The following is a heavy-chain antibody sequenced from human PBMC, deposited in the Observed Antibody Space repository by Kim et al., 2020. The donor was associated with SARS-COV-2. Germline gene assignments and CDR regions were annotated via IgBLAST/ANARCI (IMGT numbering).Heavy chain of an antibody. CDR2: INPNSGGT. D-gene: IGHD3-22*01. J-gene: IGHJ3*02. Sequence: ASVKVSCKASGYTFTGYYMHWVRQAPGQGLEWMGWINPNSGGTNYAQKFQGWVTMTRDTSISTAYMELSRLRSDDTAVYYCAREVNSGYDDAFDIWGQGTMVTVSS. V-gene: IGHV1-2*04. CDR3: AREVNSGYDDAFDI. CDR1: GYTFTGYY.